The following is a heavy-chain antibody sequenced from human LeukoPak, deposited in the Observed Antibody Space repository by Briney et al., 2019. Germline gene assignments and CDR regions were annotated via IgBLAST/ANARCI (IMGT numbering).Heavy chain of an antibody. J-gene: IGHJ4*02. D-gene: IGHD2-2*01. CDR1: GFTFSSYA. CDR2: ISGSGGIT. Sequence: GGSLRLSCAASGFTFSSYAMSWVRQAPGKGLEWVLSISGSGGITYYADSVKGRLTISRDNSKNTLYLQMNSLRAEDTAVYYCAKYGPEYCTSTSCSIDYWSQGTLVTVSS. CDR3: AKYGPEYCTSTSCSIDY. V-gene: IGHV3-23*01.